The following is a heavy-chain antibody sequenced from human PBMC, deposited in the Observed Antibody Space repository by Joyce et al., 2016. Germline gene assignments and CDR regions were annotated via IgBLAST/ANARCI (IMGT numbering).Heavy chain of an antibody. CDR1: GFTVSANY. V-gene: IGHV3-53*01. Sequence: EVQLVESGGGLIQPGGSLRLSCAASGFTVSANYMSWVRQAPGKGLEWISLIYAGGHSYYADSVKGRFTISRDNSKNNLYLQMNSLRPEDTAVYYCAGVRDSGSYYPFDYWGQGTLVTVSS. D-gene: IGHD3-10*01. CDR3: AGVRDSGSYYPFDY. J-gene: IGHJ4*02. CDR2: IYAGGHS.